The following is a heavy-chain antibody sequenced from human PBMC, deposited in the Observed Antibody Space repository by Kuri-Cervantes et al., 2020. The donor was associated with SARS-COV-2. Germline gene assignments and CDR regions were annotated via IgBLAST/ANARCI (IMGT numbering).Heavy chain of an antibody. CDR1: GFTFYDYG. CDR2: VLNDGRSK. D-gene: IGHD1-26*01. Sequence: GESLKISCVASGFTFYDYGFHWVRQAPGKGLQWVAVVLNDGRSKFYSESVRGRFTISKDNSRDTVHLQMTSLTVEDTAIYFCAKMGPGGDLHYYYGMDVWGPETTVTVSS. V-gene: IGHV3-30*02. J-gene: IGHJ6*02. CDR3: AKMGPGGDLHYYYGMDV.